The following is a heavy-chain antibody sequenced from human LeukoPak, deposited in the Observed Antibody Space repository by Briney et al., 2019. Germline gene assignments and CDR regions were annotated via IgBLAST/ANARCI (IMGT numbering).Heavy chain of an antibody. CDR1: GGSISSYH. D-gene: IGHD1-26*01. Sequence: ASETLSLTCTVAGGSISSYHWSWIRQPAGKGLEWIGRIYTSGSTNYNPSLKSRVTISVDKSKNQFSLKLSSVTAADTAVYYCASSRGVEGTGFDYWGQGTLVTVSS. CDR2: IYTSGST. V-gene: IGHV4-4*07. CDR3: ASSRGVEGTGFDY. J-gene: IGHJ4*02.